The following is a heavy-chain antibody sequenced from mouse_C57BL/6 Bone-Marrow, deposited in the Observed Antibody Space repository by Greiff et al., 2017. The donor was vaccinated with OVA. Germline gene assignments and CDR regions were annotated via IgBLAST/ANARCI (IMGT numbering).Heavy chain of an antibody. CDR1: GFTFTDYY. CDR2: IRNKANGYTS. D-gene: IGHD1-1*01. V-gene: IGHV7-3*01. CDR3: ARYVSAHYYGSSYVGYFDV. J-gene: IGHJ1*03. Sequence: EVQLVESGGGLVQPGGSLSLSCAASGFTFTDYYMSWVRQPPGKALEWLGFIRNKANGYTSEYSVSVKGRFTISRDNYQSILYLHINALRAEDSATESCARYVSAHYYGSSYVGYFDVWGTGTTVTVSS.